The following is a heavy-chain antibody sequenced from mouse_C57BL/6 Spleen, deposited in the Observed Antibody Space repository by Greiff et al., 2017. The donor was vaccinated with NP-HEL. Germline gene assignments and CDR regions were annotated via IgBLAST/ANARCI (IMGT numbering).Heavy chain of an antibody. Sequence: QVQLQQSGAELVRPGASVKMSCKASGYTFTSYNMHWVKQTPRQGLEWIGAIYPGNGDTSYNQKFKGKATLTVDKSSTTAYMQLSSLTSEDSAFYFCARDRFDGTFSWFAYWGQGTLVTVSA. V-gene: IGHV1-12*01. CDR3: ARDRFDGTFSWFAY. CDR2: IYPGNGDT. J-gene: IGHJ3*01. CDR1: GYTFTSYN. D-gene: IGHD4-1*01.